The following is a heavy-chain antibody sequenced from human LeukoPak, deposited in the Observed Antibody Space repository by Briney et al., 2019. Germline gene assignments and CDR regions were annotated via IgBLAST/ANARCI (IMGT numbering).Heavy chain of an antibody. Sequence: GGSLRLSCAASGFTVSSNYMSWVRQAPGKGLEWVSVIYSGGSTYYADSVKGRFTISRDNSKNTLYLQMNSLRAEDTAVYYCARDPNLYCSSTSCYSWPYAFDIWGQGTMVTVSS. CDR1: GFTVSSNY. D-gene: IGHD2-2*01. V-gene: IGHV3-53*01. CDR3: ARDPNLYCSSTSCYSWPYAFDI. J-gene: IGHJ3*02. CDR2: IYSGGST.